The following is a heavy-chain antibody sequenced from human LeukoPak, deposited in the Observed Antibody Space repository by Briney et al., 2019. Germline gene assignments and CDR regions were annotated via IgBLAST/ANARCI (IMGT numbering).Heavy chain of an antibody. D-gene: IGHD3-9*01. Sequence: SGPTLLQPTPTLTLTFTFSGVSLRTRGGGVGWIRQPPGKALEWLSLIYWDDDKRYSPSLKSRLTITKDTSKNQVVLTMTNMAPVDTATYYCAHSAQYYDILIFDYWGQGTLVTTSS. CDR1: GVSLRTRGGG. V-gene: IGHV2-5*02. J-gene: IGHJ4*02. CDR2: IYWDDDK. CDR3: AHSAQYYDILIFDY.